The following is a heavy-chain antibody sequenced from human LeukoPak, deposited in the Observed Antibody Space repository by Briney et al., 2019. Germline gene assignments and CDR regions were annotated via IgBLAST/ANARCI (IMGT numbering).Heavy chain of an antibody. CDR2: INPNSGGT. V-gene: IGHV1-2*02. CDR3: ARGGPRGYSGYEDH. CDR1: GYSFTGYY. D-gene: IGHD5-12*01. Sequence: ASVKVSCKASGYSFTGYYMHWVRQAPGLGLEWMGWINPNSGGTYSAQMFQGRVTMTRDTSIYTAYMELSRLTSDDTAVYYCARGGPRGYSGYEDHWGQGTLVTVSS. J-gene: IGHJ4*02.